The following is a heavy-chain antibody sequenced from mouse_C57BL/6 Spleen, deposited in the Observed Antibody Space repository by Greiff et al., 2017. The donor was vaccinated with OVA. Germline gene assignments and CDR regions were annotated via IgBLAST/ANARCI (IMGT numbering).Heavy chain of an antibody. D-gene: IGHD2-3*01. CDR2: IDPETGGT. CDR1: GYTFTDYE. Sequence: VQLQQSGAELVRPGASVTLSCKASGYTFTDYEMHWVKQTPVHGLEWIGAIDPETGGTAYNQKFKGKAILTADKSSSTAYMELHSLTSEDSAVYYCTRWDGYPNYYAMDYWGQGTSVTVSS. CDR3: TRWDGYPNYYAMDY. J-gene: IGHJ4*01. V-gene: IGHV1-15*01.